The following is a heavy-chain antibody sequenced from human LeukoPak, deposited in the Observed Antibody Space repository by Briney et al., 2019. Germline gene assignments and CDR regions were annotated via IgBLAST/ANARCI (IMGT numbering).Heavy chain of an antibody. CDR1: RFYFSTYD. CDR2: IDSSATTT. D-gene: IGHD5-12*01. V-gene: IGHV3-48*03. Sequence: PGGSLRLSCTASRFYFSTYDMHWVRQVPGKGLEWISYIDSSATTTYYAGSVQGRFTISRDNAKNSLYLQMRSLRVEDTAFYYCASAHGGSGYGRPFDYWGQGTLVTVSS. J-gene: IGHJ4*02. CDR3: ASAHGGSGYGRPFDY.